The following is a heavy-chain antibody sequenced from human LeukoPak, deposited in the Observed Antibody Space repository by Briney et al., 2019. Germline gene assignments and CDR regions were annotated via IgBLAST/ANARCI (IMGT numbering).Heavy chain of an antibody. CDR2: IYYSGST. V-gene: IGHV4-39*07. J-gene: IGHJ4*02. Sequence: SETLSLTCTVSGGSISSSSYYWGWIRQPPGKGLEWIGSIYYSGSTYYNPSLKSRVTISVDTSKNQFSLKLSSVTAADTAVYYCARDGDTAMDYYYDSSGYSYWGQGTQVTVSS. CDR3: ARDGDTAMDYYYDSSGYSY. D-gene: IGHD3-22*01. CDR1: GGSISSSSYY.